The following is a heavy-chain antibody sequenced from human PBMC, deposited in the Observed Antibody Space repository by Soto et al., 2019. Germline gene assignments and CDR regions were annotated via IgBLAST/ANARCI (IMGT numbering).Heavy chain of an antibody. Sequence: SETLSLTCTVSGGSISNYYWNWIRQPPGKGLEWIGYIYYSGSTNYNPSLKSRVTISVDTSKNHFSLKLSSVTAADTAVYYCARGSSSWYYFDYWGQGTLVTVSS. J-gene: IGHJ4*02. CDR1: GGSISNYY. CDR3: ARGSSSWYYFDY. D-gene: IGHD6-13*01. V-gene: IGHV4-59*01. CDR2: IYYSGST.